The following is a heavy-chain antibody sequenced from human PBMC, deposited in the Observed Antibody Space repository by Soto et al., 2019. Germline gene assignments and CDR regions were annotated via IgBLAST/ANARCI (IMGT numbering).Heavy chain of an antibody. J-gene: IGHJ4*02. CDR3: ARDRLGSGWFSAFDY. CDR2: ISSTSSYI. Sequence: GGSLRLSCAASGFTFSTYSMNWVRQAPGKGLEWVSSISSTSSYIYYADSVKGRVTISRDNAEKSLYMQMNSLRAEDTAVYYCARDRLGSGWFSAFDYWGQGTLVTVSS. D-gene: IGHD6-19*01. CDR1: GFTFSTYS. V-gene: IGHV3-21*01.